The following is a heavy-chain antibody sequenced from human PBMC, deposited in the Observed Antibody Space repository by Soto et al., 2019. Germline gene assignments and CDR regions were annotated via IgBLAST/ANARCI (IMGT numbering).Heavy chain of an antibody. J-gene: IGHJ4*02. V-gene: IGHV4-34*01. CDR2: INHSGST. D-gene: IGHD3-22*01. CDR1: GGSFSGYY. CDR3: ARSDGYDSSGYQDRTGLDY. Sequence: SETLSLTYAVYGGSFSGYYWSWIRQPPGKGLEWIGEINHSGSTNYNPSLKSRVTISVDTSKNQFSLKLSSVTAADTAVYYCARSDGYDSSGYQDRTGLDYWGQGTLVTVSS.